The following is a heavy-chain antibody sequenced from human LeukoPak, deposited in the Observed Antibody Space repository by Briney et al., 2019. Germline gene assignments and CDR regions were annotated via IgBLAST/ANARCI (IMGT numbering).Heavy chain of an antibody. D-gene: IGHD5-12*01. CDR2: ISSSSSTI. J-gene: IGHJ4*02. CDR3: ARDKPIVATIVEPYFDY. V-gene: IGHV3-48*02. CDR1: GFTFSSYS. Sequence: GGSLRLSCAASGFTFSSYSMNWVRQAPRKGLEWVSYISSSSSTIYYADSVKGRFTISRDNAKNSLYLQMNSLRDEDTAVYYCARDKPIVATIVEPYFDYWGQGTLVTVSS.